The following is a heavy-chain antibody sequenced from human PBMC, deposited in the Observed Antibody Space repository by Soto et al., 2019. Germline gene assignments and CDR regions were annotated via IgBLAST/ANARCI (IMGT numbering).Heavy chain of an antibody. J-gene: IGHJ6*02. CDR3: ARRDQIAYYYGMDV. CDR1: GFTFSSYA. CDR2: INSDGSIT. D-gene: IGHD2-21*01. Sequence: PGGFLRLSCAASGFTFSSYAMSWVRQAPGKGPVWVSRINSDGSITGYADPVKGRFTISRDNAKNTLYLQMNSLSAEDTAVYYCARRDQIAYYYGMDVWGQGTTVTVSS. V-gene: IGHV3-74*01.